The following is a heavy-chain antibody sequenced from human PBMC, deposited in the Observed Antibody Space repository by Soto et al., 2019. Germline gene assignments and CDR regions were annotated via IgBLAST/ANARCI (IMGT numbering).Heavy chain of an antibody. D-gene: IGHD5-18*01. CDR3: ARSGYSYGPNPLLY. J-gene: IGHJ4*02. CDR1: GGSISSGGYY. Sequence: QVQLQESGPGLVKPSQTLSLTCTVSGGSISSGGYYWSWIRQHPGEGMEWIGYIYYSGGTYSNPSLKRRVTISVDTSKNQFSLKLSSVTAADTAVYYCARSGYSYGPNPLLYWGQGTLVTVSS. V-gene: IGHV4-31*03. CDR2: IYYSGGT.